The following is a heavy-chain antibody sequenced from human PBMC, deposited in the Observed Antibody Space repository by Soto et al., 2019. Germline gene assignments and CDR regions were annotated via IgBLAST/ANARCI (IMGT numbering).Heavy chain of an antibody. CDR3: AKDDGDSLQNFDH. CDR1: GFTFSSNG. D-gene: IGHD7-27*01. J-gene: IGHJ4*02. V-gene: IGHV3-23*01. CDR2: ISGNGAKT. Sequence: EVQLLESGGDLIQPGGSLRLSCAASGFTFSSNGMSWVRQTPGQGLEWVSYISGNGAKTGYADSVKGRFTISRDNSKRTLFLQMNSLRAEDTAMYYCAKDDGDSLQNFDHWGQGALVTVSS.